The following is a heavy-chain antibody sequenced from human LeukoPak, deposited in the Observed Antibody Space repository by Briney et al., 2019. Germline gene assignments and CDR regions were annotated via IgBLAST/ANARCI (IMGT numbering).Heavy chain of an antibody. Sequence: GGSLRLSCAASGFTFSSYAMSWVRQAPGKGLEWVSAIGGSGGSTYYADSVKGLFTISRDNSKNTLYLQMNSLRAEDTAVYYCAKVDGSSGHTRLFDYWGQGTLVTVSS. CDR2: IGGSGGST. CDR1: GFTFSSYA. D-gene: IGHD3-22*01. CDR3: AKVDGSSGHTRLFDY. J-gene: IGHJ4*02. V-gene: IGHV3-23*01.